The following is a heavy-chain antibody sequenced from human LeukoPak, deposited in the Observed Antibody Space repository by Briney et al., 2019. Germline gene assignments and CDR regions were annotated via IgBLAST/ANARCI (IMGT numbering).Heavy chain of an antibody. CDR1: GYTFTSYG. D-gene: IGHD3-22*01. CDR3: ARDRGYYDPYWYFDL. Sequence: SVKVSCKACGYTFTSYGISWVRQAPGQGLEWMGRIIPILGIANYAQKFQGRVTITVDKSTSTAYMELSSLRSEDTAVYYCARDRGYYDPYWYFDLWGRGTLVTVSA. J-gene: IGHJ2*01. CDR2: IIPILGIA. V-gene: IGHV1-69*04.